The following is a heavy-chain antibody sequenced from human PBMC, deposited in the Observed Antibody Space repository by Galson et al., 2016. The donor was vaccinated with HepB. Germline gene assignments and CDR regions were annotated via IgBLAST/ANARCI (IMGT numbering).Heavy chain of an antibody. CDR3: ARSRYDGYDYNYYYSAMGV. J-gene: IGHJ6*02. CDR1: GYTFTAYS. Sequence: SVKVSCKASGYTFTAYSMHWVRQAPGQRPEWVGWINTANGNTKYSQDFQGRVTINRDRSATTVYLELHSLRSEDMAVYYCARSRYDGYDYNYYYSAMGVWGQGTTVTVSS. D-gene: IGHD5-12*01. CDR2: INTANGNT. V-gene: IGHV1-3*03.